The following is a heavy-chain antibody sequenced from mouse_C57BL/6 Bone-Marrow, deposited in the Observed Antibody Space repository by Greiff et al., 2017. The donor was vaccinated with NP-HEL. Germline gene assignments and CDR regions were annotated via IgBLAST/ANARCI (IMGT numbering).Heavy chain of an antibody. J-gene: IGHJ1*03. V-gene: IGHV5-6*01. CDR3: ARGDYGYDRDWYFDV. Sequence: EVQLVESGGDLVKPGGSLKLSCAASGFTFSSYGMSWVRQPPDKRLEWVATISSGGSYTYYPDSVKGRFTISRDNAKNTLYLQMSSLKSEDTAMYYCARGDYGYDRDWYFDVWGTGTTVTVSS. D-gene: IGHD2-2*01. CDR2: ISSGGSYT. CDR1: GFTFSSYG.